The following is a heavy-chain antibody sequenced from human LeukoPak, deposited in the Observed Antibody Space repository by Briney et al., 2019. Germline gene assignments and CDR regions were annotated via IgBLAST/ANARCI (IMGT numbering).Heavy chain of an antibody. J-gene: IGHJ4*02. Sequence: SETLSLTCAVYGGSFSGYYWSWIRQPPGKGPEWIGEINHSGSTNYNPSLKSRVTISVDTSKNQFSLKLSSVTAADTAVYYCARLMGPLPYYYDSKDYWGQGTLVTVSS. CDR1: GGSFSGYY. CDR2: INHSGST. D-gene: IGHD3-22*01. V-gene: IGHV4-34*01. CDR3: ARLMGPLPYYYDSKDY.